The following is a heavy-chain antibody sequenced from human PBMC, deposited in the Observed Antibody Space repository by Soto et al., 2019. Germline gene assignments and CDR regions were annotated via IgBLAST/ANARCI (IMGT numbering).Heavy chain of an antibody. J-gene: IGHJ6*02. CDR1: GFTVSSNY. D-gene: IGHD6-13*01. CDR3: ARDVGIAAAGIGYYYYGMDV. V-gene: IGHV3-66*01. Sequence: GGSLRLSCAASGFTVSSNYMSWVRQAPGKGLEWVSVIYSGGSTYYADSVKGRFTISRDNSKNTLYLHMNSLRAEDTAVYYCARDVGIAAAGIGYYYYGMDVWGQGTTVTVSS. CDR2: IYSGGST.